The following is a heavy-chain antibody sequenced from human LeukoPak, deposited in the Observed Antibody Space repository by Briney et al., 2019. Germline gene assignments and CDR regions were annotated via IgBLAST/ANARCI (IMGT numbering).Heavy chain of an antibody. CDR1: GFTFSSYG. Sequence: PGGSLRLSCAASGFTFSSYGMHWVRQAPGKGLEWVAVISYDGSNKHYADSVKGRFTISRDNSKNTLYLQMNSLRAEDTAVYYCAKDLYCSGGSCYSLDYWGQGTLVTVSS. D-gene: IGHD2-15*01. J-gene: IGHJ4*02. CDR2: ISYDGSNK. CDR3: AKDLYCSGGSCYSLDY. V-gene: IGHV3-30*18.